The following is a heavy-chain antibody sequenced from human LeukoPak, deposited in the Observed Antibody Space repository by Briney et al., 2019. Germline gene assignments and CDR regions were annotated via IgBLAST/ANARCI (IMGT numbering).Heavy chain of an antibody. J-gene: IGHJ2*01. V-gene: IGHV3-23*01. Sequence: GSLRLSYAASGFTFSSYAMSWVRQAPGKGLEWVSAISGSGGSTYYADSVKGRFTISRDNSKNTLYLQMNSLRAEDTAVYYCVRNQWVEQYWYFDLWGRGTLVTVSS. CDR2: ISGSGGST. CDR1: GFTFSSYA. D-gene: IGHD1/OR15-1a*01. CDR3: VRNQWVEQYWYFDL.